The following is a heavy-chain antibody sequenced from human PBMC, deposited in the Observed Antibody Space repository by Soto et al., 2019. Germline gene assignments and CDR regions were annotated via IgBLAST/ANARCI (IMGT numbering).Heavy chain of an antibody. V-gene: IGHV4-39*01. CDR1: GGSISSSSYY. CDR3: ARHPHTPAYNGYLDP. D-gene: IGHD1-7*01. Sequence: PSETLSLTCTVSGGSISSSSYYWGWIRQPPGKGLEWIGSIYYSGSTYYNPSLKSRVTISVDTSKNQFSLKLSSVTAADTAVYYCARHPHTPAYNGYLDPLGQGTLVT. CDR2: IYYSGST. J-gene: IGHJ5*02.